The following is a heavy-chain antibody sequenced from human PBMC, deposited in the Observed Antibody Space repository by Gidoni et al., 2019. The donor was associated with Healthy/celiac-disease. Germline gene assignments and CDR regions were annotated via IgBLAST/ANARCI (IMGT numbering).Heavy chain of an antibody. CDR2: IVKDGRNK. V-gene: IGHV3-30*04. J-gene: IGHJ3*02. CDR1: GFTFSSYA. D-gene: IGHD5-12*01. CDR3: ARTSRDGYTYDAFDI. Sequence: QVQLVESGGGVVQPGRSLSPSCAASGFTFSSYAMEWVRQAPGKGLEWGAVIVKDGRNKVYADSVKGRFTISRDNSKNTLYLQMNSLRAEDTAVYYCARTSRDGYTYDAFDIWGQGTMVTVSS.